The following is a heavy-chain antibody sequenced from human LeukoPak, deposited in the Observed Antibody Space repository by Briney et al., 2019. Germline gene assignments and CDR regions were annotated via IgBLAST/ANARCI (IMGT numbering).Heavy chain of an antibody. CDR2: IYHSGST. D-gene: IGHD2-2*01. Sequence: PSETLSLTCAVSGYSISSGYYWGWIRQPPGKGLEWIGSIYHSGSTYYNPSLKSRVTISVDTSKNQFSLKLSSVTAADTAVYYCARNIVVVPVAMDYYYMDVWGKGTTVTVSS. CDR3: ARNIVVVPVAMDYYYMDV. CDR1: GYSISSGYY. V-gene: IGHV4-38-2*01. J-gene: IGHJ6*03.